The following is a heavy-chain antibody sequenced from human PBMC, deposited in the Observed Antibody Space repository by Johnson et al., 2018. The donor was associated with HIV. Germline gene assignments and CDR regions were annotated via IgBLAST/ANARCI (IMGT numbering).Heavy chain of an antibody. Sequence: VQLVESGGGLVQPGGSLTLSCAASGFIFSSFALSWVRQAPGKGLEWVSTISDTGSSTYYTDSVKGRFTISRDNSKNTLYLQMNSLRAEDTAVYYCARDSDKWELRPGAFDFWGQGTMVTVSS. V-gene: IGHV3-23*04. CDR1: GFIFSSFA. CDR2: ISDTGSST. D-gene: IGHD1-26*01. J-gene: IGHJ3*01. CDR3: ARDSDKWELRPGAFDF.